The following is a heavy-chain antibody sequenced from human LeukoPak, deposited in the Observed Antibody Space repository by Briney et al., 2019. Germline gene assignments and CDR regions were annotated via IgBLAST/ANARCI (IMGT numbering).Heavy chain of an antibody. Sequence: GGSLRLSCAASGFTFDDYGMSWVRQAPGKGLEWVSGINWNGGSTGYADSVEGRFTISRDNAKNSLYLQMNSLRAEDTALYYCARDNYDILTGPDAFDIWGRGTMVTVSS. D-gene: IGHD3-9*01. CDR2: INWNGGST. J-gene: IGHJ3*02. CDR3: ARDNYDILTGPDAFDI. V-gene: IGHV3-20*04. CDR1: GFTFDDYG.